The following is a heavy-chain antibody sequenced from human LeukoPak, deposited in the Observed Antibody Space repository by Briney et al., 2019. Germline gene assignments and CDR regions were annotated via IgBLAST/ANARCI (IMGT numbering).Heavy chain of an antibody. D-gene: IGHD1-26*01. Sequence: TSETLSLTCTVSGGSISSYYWSWIRQPPGKGLEWIGYIYYSGSTNYNPSPKSRVTISVDTSKNQFSLKLSSVTAADTAVYYCARGGGSYDLDYWGQGTLVTVSS. J-gene: IGHJ4*02. CDR1: GGSISSYY. CDR3: ARGGGSYDLDY. CDR2: IYYSGST. V-gene: IGHV4-59*01.